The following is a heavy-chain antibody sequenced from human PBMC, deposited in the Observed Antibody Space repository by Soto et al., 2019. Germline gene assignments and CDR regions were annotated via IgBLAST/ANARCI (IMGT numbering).Heavy chain of an antibody. V-gene: IGHV1-3*01. J-gene: IGHJ4*02. CDR2: INAGNGNT. CDR3: ARDWEDTGLPDY. Sequence: QVQLVQSGAEVKKPGASVKVSCKASGYTFTSYAMHWVRQAPGQRLEWMGWINAGNGNTKYSQKFQGRVTITRDTAASTAYMELSSLRSEDTAVYYCARDWEDTGLPDYWGQGTLVTVSS. D-gene: IGHD5-18*01. CDR1: GYTFTSYA.